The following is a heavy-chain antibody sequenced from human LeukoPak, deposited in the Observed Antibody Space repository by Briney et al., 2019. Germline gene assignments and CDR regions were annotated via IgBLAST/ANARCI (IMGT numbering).Heavy chain of an antibody. V-gene: IGHV1-2*02. CDR1: GCTFTGYY. Sequence: ASVKVSCKASGCTFTGYYMHWVRQAPGQGLEWMGWINPNSGGTNYAQKFQGRVTMTRDTSISTAYMELSRLRSDDTAVYYCARDLFGARTITIFGVVLSNWFDPWGQGTLVTVSS. CDR2: INPNSGGT. D-gene: IGHD3-3*01. J-gene: IGHJ5*02. CDR3: ARDLFGARTITIFGVVLSNWFDP.